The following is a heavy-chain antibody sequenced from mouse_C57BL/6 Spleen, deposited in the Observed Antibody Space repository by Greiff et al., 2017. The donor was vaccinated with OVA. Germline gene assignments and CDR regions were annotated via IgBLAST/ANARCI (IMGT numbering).Heavy chain of an antibody. CDR3: ARWGLLEFAY. CDR1: GYTFTSYG. V-gene: IGHV1-81*01. CDR2: IYPRSGNT. J-gene: IGHJ3*01. D-gene: IGHD2-3*01. Sequence: VMLVESGAELARPGASMKLSCKASGYTFTSYGISWVKQRTGQGLEWIGEIYPRSGNTYYNEKFKGKATLTADKSSSTAYMELRSLTSEDSAVYFCARWGLLEFAYWGQGTLVTVSA.